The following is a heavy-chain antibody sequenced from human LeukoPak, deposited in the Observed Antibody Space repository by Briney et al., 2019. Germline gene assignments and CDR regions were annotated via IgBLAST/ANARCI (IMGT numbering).Heavy chain of an antibody. D-gene: IGHD3-10*01. J-gene: IGHJ5*02. Sequence: ASVKVSCKASGYTFTSYDINWVRQATGHGLEWMGSMSRNSGNTGYAEKVQGRVTMTRNTSKSTVYMELSSLRSEDTAVYYCARTVVRGVIDGFDPWGQGTLVTVSS. CDR3: ARTVVRGVIDGFDP. CDR1: GYTFTSYD. V-gene: IGHV1-8*01. CDR2: MSRNSGNT.